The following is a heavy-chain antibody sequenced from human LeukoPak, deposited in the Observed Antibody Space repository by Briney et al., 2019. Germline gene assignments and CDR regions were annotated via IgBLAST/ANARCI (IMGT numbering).Heavy chain of an antibody. CDR3: ARGHYGMDV. CDR2: ISPSGSAI. CDR1: GFTFSDYY. V-gene: IGHV3-11*01. J-gene: IGHJ6*02. Sequence: GGSLRLSRAASGFTFSDYYMSWIRQAPEKGLEWVSYISPSGSAIYYADSVKGRFTISRDDAKNTVYLQMNSLRADDTAVYYCARGHYGMDVWGQGTTVTVSS.